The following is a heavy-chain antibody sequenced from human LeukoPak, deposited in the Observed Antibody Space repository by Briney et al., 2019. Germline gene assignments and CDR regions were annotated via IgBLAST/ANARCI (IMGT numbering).Heavy chain of an antibody. CDR2: INPYSGGT. CDR3: ARDLAFGEMVTNRGAFDI. D-gene: IGHD5-24*01. J-gene: IGHJ3*02. V-gene: IGHV1-2*02. CDR1: GYTFTGYY. Sequence: ASVKVSCKASGYTFTGYYIHWVHEAPGQGLEWMGWINPYSGGTNYAQKFQDRVTMTRDTSISTVYMELTRLRSDDTAVYYCARDLAFGEMVTNRGAFDIWGQGTMVTVSS.